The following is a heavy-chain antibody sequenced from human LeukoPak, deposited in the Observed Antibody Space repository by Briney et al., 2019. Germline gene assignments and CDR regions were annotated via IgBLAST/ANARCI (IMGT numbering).Heavy chain of an antibody. CDR2: IKQDGSQK. V-gene: IGHV3-7*01. Sequence: GGSLRLSCVVSGFTYSRYWMTWFRQAPGKGLEWVANIKQDGSQKYYVDSVKGRFTISRDNAKKSLYLQMNSLRGEDTAVYFCARGGTYDIWGQGTRVTVSS. CDR1: GFTYSRYW. J-gene: IGHJ3*02. CDR3: ARGGTYDI.